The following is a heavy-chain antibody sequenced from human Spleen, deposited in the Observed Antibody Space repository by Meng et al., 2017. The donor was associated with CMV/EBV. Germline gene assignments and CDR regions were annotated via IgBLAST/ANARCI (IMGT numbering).Heavy chain of an antibody. Sequence: SVKVSCKASGGPFSTFAISWVRQAPGQGLEWMGGIIPIFGTAKYAQKFQGRVTITTDESTSTVYMELSSLRSEDTAIYYCASVGFCSGTTCYTGDYSSRRHFEHWGQGTLVTVSS. CDR2: IIPIFGTA. CDR1: GGPFSTFA. J-gene: IGHJ4*02. D-gene: IGHD2-2*02. V-gene: IGHV1-69*05. CDR3: ASVGFCSGTTCYTGDYSSRRHFEH.